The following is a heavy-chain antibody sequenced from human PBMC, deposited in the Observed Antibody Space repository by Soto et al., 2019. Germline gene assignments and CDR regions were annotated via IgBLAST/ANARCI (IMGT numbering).Heavy chain of an antibody. V-gene: IGHV4-59*12. CDR1: GGSISSYY. CDR2: IYYSGST. J-gene: IGHJ6*02. Sequence: SETLSLTCTVSGGSISSYYWSWIRQPPGKGLEWIGYIYYSGSTNYNPSLKSRVTISVDTSKNQFSLKLSSVTAEDTAVYYCAKNVWGITIFGGMDVWGQGTTVTVSS. D-gene: IGHD3-9*01. CDR3: AKNVWGITIFGGMDV.